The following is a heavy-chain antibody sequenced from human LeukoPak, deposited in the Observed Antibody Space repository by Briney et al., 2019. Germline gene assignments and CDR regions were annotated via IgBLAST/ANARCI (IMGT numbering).Heavy chain of an antibody. J-gene: IGHJ4*02. CDR3: ARGVGSGYFDY. D-gene: IGHD2-8*02. V-gene: IGHV3-33*01. Sequence: GGSLRLFCAASGFTFSSYGMHWVRQAPGKGLEWVAVIWYDGSNKYYADSVKGRITISRGNSKNTLYLQMNSLRAEDTAVYYCARGVGSGYFDYWGQGTLVTVSS. CDR2: IWYDGSNK. CDR1: GFTFSSYG.